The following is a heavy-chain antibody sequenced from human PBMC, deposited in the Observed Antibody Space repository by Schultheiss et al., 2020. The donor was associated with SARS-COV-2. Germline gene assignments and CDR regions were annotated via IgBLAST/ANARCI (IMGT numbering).Heavy chain of an antibody. CDR2: ISGSGGST. Sequence: GGSLRLSCAASGFTFSSYAMSWVRQAPGKGLEWVSAISGSGGSTYYADSVKGRFTISRDNSKNTLYLQMNSLRAEDTAVYYCARDRRVISAIYYFQHWGQGTPVTVSS. D-gene: IGHD4/OR15-4a*01. CDR3: ARDRRVISAIYYFQH. CDR1: GFTFSSYA. V-gene: IGHV3-23*01. J-gene: IGHJ1*01.